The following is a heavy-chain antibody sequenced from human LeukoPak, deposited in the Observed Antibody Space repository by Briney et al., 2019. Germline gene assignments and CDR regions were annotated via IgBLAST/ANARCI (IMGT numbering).Heavy chain of an antibody. CDR2: ISYGGIDK. D-gene: IGHD3-3*01. CDR3: ARESWSDSVAFDI. J-gene: IGHJ3*02. CDR1: GFNFSSYA. V-gene: IGHV3-30*04. Sequence: PGTSLRLSCAASGFNFSSYAMHWVRPAPGEGLEWVGLISYGGIDKSYADSVKGRFTISRDSSKRTLYLQMNSLRAEDTAMYYCARESWSDSVAFDIWGLGTMVIVSS.